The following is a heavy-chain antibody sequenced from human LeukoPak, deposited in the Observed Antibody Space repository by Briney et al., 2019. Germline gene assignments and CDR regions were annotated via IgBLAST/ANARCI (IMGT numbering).Heavy chain of an antibody. J-gene: IGHJ3*02. CDR3: ARADFFYAFDI. CDR2: IYHSGST. CDR1: GGSISSGGYS. V-gene: IGHV4-30-2*01. Sequence: SQTLSLTCAVSGGSISSGGYSWSWIRQPPGKGLEWIGYIYHSGSTYYNPSLKSRVTISVDRSKNQFSLKLSSVTAADTAVYYCARADFFYAFDIWGQGTMVTVSS.